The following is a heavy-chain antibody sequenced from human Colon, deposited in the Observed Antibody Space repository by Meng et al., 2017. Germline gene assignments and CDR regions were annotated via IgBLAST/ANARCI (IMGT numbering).Heavy chain of an antibody. J-gene: IGHJ4*02. CDR1: EFTFSSYW. CDR3: VRGNIDWYLDY. Sequence: GQVVRAGGGSVQPGWSLGLSCAAPEFTFSSYWMHWVRQAPGKGLEWVGVTLPDGSQNYYADSVKGRFTISRENSKNTLFLQMDSLRTEDTAVYYCVRGNIDWYLDYWGQGTLVTVSS. CDR2: TLPDGSQN. V-gene: IGHV3-30*03. D-gene: IGHD3-9*01.